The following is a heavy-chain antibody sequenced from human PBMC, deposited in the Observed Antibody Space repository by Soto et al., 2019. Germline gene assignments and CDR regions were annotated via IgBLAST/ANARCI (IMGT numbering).Heavy chain of an antibody. CDR1: GFTFSSYS. D-gene: IGHD6-6*01. J-gene: IGHJ4*02. CDR3: ARDLEGYSSSVDY. V-gene: IGHV3-21*01. Sequence: PGGSLRLSCAASGFTFSSYSMNWVRQAPGKGLEWVSSISSSSSYIYYADSVKGRFTISRDNAKNSLYLQMNSLRAEDTAVYYCARDLEGYSSSVDYWGQGXLVTVSS. CDR2: ISSSSSYI.